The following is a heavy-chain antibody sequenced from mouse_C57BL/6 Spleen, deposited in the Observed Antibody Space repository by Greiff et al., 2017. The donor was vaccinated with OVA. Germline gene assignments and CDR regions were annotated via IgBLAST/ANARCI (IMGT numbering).Heavy chain of an antibody. CDR2: ISSGSSTI. Sequence: VQLKESGGGLVKPGGSLKLSCAASGFTFSDYGMHWVRQAPEKGLEWVAYISSGSSTIYYADTVKGRFTISRDNAKNTLFLQMTSLRSEDTAMYYCARGGYDYDGYWYFDVWGTGTTVTVSS. D-gene: IGHD2-4*01. CDR3: ARGGYDYDGYWYFDV. CDR1: GFTFSDYG. J-gene: IGHJ1*03. V-gene: IGHV5-17*01.